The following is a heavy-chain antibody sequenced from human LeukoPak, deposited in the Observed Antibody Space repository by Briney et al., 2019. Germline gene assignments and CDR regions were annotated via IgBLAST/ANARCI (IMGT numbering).Heavy chain of an antibody. Sequence: QPGRSLRLSCAASGFTFSSYGMHWVRQAPGKGLEWVAVISYDGSNKYYADSVKGRFTISRDNSKNTLYLQMNSLRAEDTAVYYCAKASFEDIVMGYFQHWGQGTLVTVSS. J-gene: IGHJ1*01. D-gene: IGHD2-15*01. CDR2: ISYDGSNK. CDR1: GFTFSSYG. V-gene: IGHV3-30*18. CDR3: AKASFEDIVMGYFQH.